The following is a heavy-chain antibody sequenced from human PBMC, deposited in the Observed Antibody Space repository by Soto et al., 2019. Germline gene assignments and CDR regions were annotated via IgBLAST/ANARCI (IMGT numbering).Heavy chain of an antibody. CDR2: IIPIFGTA. CDR3: ARVGGWLKTNWFDS. CDR1: GGTFSSYA. Sequence: QVQLVQSGAEVKKPGSSVKVSCKASGGTFSSYAISWVRQAPGQGLEWMGGIIPIFGTANYAPKCQSRVTTTGDEYTSTAYRELSCLRSEDTAVYYCARVGGWLKTNWFDSWGQGTLVTVSS. J-gene: IGHJ5*01. D-gene: IGHD5-12*01. V-gene: IGHV1-69*12.